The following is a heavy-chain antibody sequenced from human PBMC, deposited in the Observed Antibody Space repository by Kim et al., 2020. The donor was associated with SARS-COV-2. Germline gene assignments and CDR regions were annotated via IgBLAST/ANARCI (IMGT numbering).Heavy chain of an antibody. V-gene: IGHV3-23*01. CDR3: AKGDGYSYGYIGMDV. Sequence: GGSLRLSCAASGFTFSSYAMSWVRQAPGKGLEWVSAISGSGGSTYYADSVKGRFTISRDNSKNTLYLQMNSLRAEDTAVYYCAKGDGYSYGYIGMDVWGQGTTVTVSS. CDR2: ISGSGGST. CDR1: GFTFSSYA. D-gene: IGHD5-18*01. J-gene: IGHJ6*02.